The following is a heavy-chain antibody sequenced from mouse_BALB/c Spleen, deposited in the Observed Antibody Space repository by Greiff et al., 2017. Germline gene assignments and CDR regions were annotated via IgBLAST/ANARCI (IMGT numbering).Heavy chain of an antibody. CDR3: ARGDDYENYFDY. V-gene: IGHV1S126*01. Sequence: VQLQQSGPQLVRPGASVKISCKASGYSFTSYWMHWVKQRPGQGLEWIGMIDPSDSETRLNQKFKDKATLTVDKSSSTAYMQLSSPTSEDSAVYYCARGDDYENYFDYWGQGTTLTVSS. CDR2: IDPSDSET. CDR1: GYSFTSYW. D-gene: IGHD2-4*01. J-gene: IGHJ2*01.